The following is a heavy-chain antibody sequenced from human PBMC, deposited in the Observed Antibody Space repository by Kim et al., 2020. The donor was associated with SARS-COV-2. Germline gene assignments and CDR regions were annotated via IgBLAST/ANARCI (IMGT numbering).Heavy chain of an antibody. V-gene: IGHV4-59*01. CDR1: GGSISSYY. D-gene: IGHD3-3*01. J-gene: IGHJ4*02. Sequence: SETLSLTCTVSGGSISSYYWSWIRQPPGKGLEWIGYIYYSGSTNYNPSLKSRVTISVDTSKNQFSLKLSSVTAADTAVYYCARGRNFWRGPLGYWGQGTLVTVSS. CDR3: ARGRNFWRGPLGY. CDR2: IYYSGST.